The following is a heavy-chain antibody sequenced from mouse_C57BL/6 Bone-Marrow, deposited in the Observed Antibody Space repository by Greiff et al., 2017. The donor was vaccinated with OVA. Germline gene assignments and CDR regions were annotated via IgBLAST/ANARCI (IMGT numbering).Heavy chain of an antibody. D-gene: IGHD6-1*01. V-gene: IGHV3-2*02. J-gene: IGHJ4*01. Sequence: EVKVVDSGPGLVKPSQSLSLTCTVPGYSITSDYAWNWIRQFPGNKLEWMGYISYSGSTSYNPSLKSRISITRDTSKNQFFLQLNSVTTEDTATYYCASQPHYYAMDYWGQGTSVTVSS. CDR1: GYSITSDYA. CDR2: ISYSGST. CDR3: ASQPHYYAMDY.